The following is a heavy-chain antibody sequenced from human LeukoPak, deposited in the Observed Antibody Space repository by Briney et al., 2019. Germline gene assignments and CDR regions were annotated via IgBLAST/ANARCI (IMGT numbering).Heavy chain of an antibody. J-gene: IGHJ4*02. Sequence: ASVKVSCNTSGYTFTAFDVHWVRQAPGQGLEWMGLIKANSGATKYAQRFQGRVTMTRDTSINTAYMELSRLTSDDTAVYYCARVEGSAATRGDWGQGTLVTVSS. CDR2: IKANSGAT. CDR1: GYTFTAFD. V-gene: IGHV1-2*02. CDR3: ARVEGSAATRGD. D-gene: IGHD1-7*01.